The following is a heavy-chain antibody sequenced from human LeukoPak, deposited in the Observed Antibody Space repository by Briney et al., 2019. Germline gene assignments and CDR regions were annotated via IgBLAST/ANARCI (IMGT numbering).Heavy chain of an antibody. V-gene: IGHV3-30*02. CDR2: IRYDGSNK. Sequence: GGSLRLSCAASGFTFSTNGMHWVRQAPGKGLEWVALIRYDGSNKDYADSVKGRFIVSRDNSKNTLYMQMNSLRVEDTAVYYCVGVVVITPYWGQGTLVTVSS. CDR1: GFTFSTNG. J-gene: IGHJ4*02. CDR3: VGVVVITPY. D-gene: IGHD3-22*01.